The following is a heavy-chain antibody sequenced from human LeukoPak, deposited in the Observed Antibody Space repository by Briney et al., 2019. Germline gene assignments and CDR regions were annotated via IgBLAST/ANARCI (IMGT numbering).Heavy chain of an antibody. V-gene: IGHV1-18*01. CDR3: ARSRRPYCGGDCPFDY. D-gene: IGHD2-21*02. CDR2: ISAYNGNT. CDR1: GYTFTSYG. Sequence: ASVKVSCKASGYTFTSYGISWVRQAPGQGLEWRGWISAYNGNTNYAQKLQGRVTMTTDTSTSTAYMELRSLRSDDTAVYYCARSRRPYCGGDCPFDYWGQGTLVTVSS. J-gene: IGHJ4*02.